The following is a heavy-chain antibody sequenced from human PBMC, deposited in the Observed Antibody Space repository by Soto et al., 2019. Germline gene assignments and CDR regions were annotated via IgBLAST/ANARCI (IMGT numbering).Heavy chain of an antibody. J-gene: IGHJ6*02. D-gene: IGHD3-10*01. CDR3: ARLITMVRGVYYYGMDV. V-gene: IGHV4-59*01. CDR1: GDSISSYY. Sequence: SETLSLTCTVSGDSISSYYWSWIRQPPGKGLEWIGNIYYSGSTNYNPSLKNRVTISVETSKNQFSLNLSSVTAADTAVYFCARLITMVRGVYYYGMDVWGQGTTVT. CDR2: IYYSGST.